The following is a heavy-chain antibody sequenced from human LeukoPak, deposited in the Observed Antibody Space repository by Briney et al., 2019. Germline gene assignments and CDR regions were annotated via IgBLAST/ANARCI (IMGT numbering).Heavy chain of an antibody. Sequence: GGSLRLSCAASGFTFSYYEMNWVRQAPGKGLEWVSYIHSSGNTIYYADSVKGRFTISRDNAKNTLYVQMNSLRAEDTAVYYCARDAGVVPVGYWGQGTLVTVSS. CDR2: IHSSGNTI. V-gene: IGHV3-48*03. J-gene: IGHJ4*02. D-gene: IGHD2-2*01. CDR3: ARDAGVVPVGY. CDR1: GFTFSYYE.